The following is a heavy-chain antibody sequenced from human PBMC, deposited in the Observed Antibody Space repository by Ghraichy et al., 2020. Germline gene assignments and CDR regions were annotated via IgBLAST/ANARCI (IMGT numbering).Heavy chain of an antibody. D-gene: IGHD3-3*01. V-gene: IGHV3-9*01. CDR1: GFTFDDYA. CDR3: AKDTTHNYDFWSGSQGAFDV. Sequence: GGSLRLSCAASGFTFDDYAMHWVRQPPGKGLEWVSGISWNSGSVGYADFVKGRFTISRDNAENSLYLQMNNLRAEDTAFYYCAKDTTHNYDFWSGSQGAFDVWGQGTMVTVSS. J-gene: IGHJ3*01. CDR2: ISWNSGSV.